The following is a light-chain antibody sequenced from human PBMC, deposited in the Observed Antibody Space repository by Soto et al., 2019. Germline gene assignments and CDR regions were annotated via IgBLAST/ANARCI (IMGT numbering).Light chain of an antibody. J-gene: IGKJ1*01. Sequence: AVRMFQSPSSLSASTGDRVTITCRASQGISSYLAWYQQKPGKAPKLLIYAASTLQSGVPSRFSGSGSGTDFTLTISCLQSEDFATYYCQQYYSYPWTFGQGTKVDI. V-gene: IGKV1-8*01. CDR1: QGISSY. CDR2: AAS. CDR3: QQYYSYPWT.